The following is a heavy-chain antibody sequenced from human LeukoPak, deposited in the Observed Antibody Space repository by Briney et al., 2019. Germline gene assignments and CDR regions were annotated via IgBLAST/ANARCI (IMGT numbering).Heavy chain of an antibody. Sequence: GGSLRLSCAASGFTFSSYSMNWVRQAPGKGLEWVSSISSSSSYIYYADSVKGRFTISRDNAKKSLYLQMNSLRAEDTAVYYCARSGHVGSSDYWGQGTLVTVSS. CDR2: ISSSSSYI. D-gene: IGHD3-10*01. CDR3: ARSGHVGSSDY. V-gene: IGHV3-21*01. J-gene: IGHJ4*02. CDR1: GFTFSSYS.